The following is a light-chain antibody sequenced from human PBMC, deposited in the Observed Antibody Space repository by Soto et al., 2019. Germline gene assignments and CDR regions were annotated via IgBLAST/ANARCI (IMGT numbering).Light chain of an antibody. V-gene: IGLV2-14*03. Sequence: QSVLTQPASVSGSPGQSITISCTGTSSDIGAYNYVSSYQQHPGKAPKLMIYDVNIRPSGVSNRFSGSKSGNTASLTISGLQAEDEADYYCTSWTTSTTMIFGGGTKLTVL. CDR2: DVN. J-gene: IGLJ2*01. CDR1: SSDIGAYNY. CDR3: TSWTTSTTMI.